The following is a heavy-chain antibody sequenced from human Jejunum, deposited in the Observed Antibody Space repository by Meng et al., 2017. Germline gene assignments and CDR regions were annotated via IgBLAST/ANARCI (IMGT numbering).Heavy chain of an antibody. CDR1: GYTFTTYY. Sequence: ASVKVSCKASGYTFTTYYMHWVRQAPGHGLEWMGIFNPGSGYTAYAQKFQGRVTMTSDTSTSTVFMEMSSLRSEDTAVYYCAKSYYSDHSVRYFFDYWGQGTLVTVSS. D-gene: IGHD1-26*01. V-gene: IGHV1-46*01. CDR3: AKSYYSDHSVRYFFDY. J-gene: IGHJ4*02. CDR2: FNPGSGYT.